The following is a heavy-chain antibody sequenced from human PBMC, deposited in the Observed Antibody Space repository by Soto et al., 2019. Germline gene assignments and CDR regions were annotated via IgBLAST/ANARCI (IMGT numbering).Heavy chain of an antibody. D-gene: IGHD6-19*01. Sequence: EVQLVESGGGLVQPGWSLRLSCVGSGFRFDDYDMNWVRQAPGKGLEWVSSISCPSVRKGYADSVWGRFTISRDNGKNSLYLQMDSLRREETAFYYCARDNSSSKEKGAFDIWGQWTSVTVSS. CDR3: ARDNSSSKEKGAFDI. V-gene: IGHV3-9*01. CDR2: ISCPSVRK. CDR1: GFRFDDYD. J-gene: IGHJ3*02.